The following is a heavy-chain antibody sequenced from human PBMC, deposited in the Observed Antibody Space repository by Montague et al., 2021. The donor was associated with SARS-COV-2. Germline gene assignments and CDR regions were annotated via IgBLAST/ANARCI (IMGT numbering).Heavy chain of an antibody. CDR2: ITSSGSTI. Sequence: SLRLSCAASGFTFSSYEMNWVRQAPGKGLEWVSYITSSGSTIYYXDSXKGRFTISRDNAKNSLFLQMNSLRAEDTAVYYCARDLRDYDILTGYLWGQGTLVTVSS. V-gene: IGHV3-48*03. CDR1: GFTFSSYE. D-gene: IGHD3-9*01. CDR3: ARDLRDYDILTGYL. J-gene: IGHJ4*02.